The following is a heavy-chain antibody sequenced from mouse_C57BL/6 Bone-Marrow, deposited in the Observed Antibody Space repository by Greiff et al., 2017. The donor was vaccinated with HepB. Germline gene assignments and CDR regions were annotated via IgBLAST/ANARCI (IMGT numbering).Heavy chain of an antibody. D-gene: IGHD3-1*01. CDR3: ARGHAMDY. V-gene: IGHV1-81*01. CDR2: IYPRSGNT. CDR1: GYTFTSYG. J-gene: IGHJ4*01. Sequence: QVQLQQSGAELARPGASVKLSCKASGYTFTSYGISWVKQRTGQGLEWIGEIYPRSGNTYYNEKFKGKATLTADKSSSTAYMEVRSLTSEDSAVYFCARGHAMDYWGQGTSVTVSS.